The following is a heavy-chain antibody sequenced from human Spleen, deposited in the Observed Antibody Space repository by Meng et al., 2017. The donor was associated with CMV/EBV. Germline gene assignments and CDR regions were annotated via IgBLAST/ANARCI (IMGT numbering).Heavy chain of an antibody. D-gene: IGHD2-2*01. CDR2: INPNSGGT. V-gene: IGHV1-2*02. CDR1: GYTFTGYY. J-gene: IGHJ6*02. Sequence: ASVKVSCKASGYTFTGYYLHWVRQAPGQGLEWMGWINPNSGGTNYAQKFQGRVTMTRDTSITAAFMEVSRLTSDDTAVYYCARERYLVPAASPDYYYYGMDVWGQGTTVTVSS. CDR3: ARERYLVPAASPDYYYYGMDV.